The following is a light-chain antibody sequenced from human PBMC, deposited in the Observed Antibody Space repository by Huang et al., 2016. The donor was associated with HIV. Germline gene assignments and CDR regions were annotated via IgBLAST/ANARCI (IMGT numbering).Light chain of an antibody. CDR2: AAS. V-gene: IGKV1-NL1*01. J-gene: IGKJ1*01. CDR1: QGIRNS. Sequence: DIQMTQSPLSLSASVGDRVTITCRASQGIRNSLAWYQQKPGKAPKLRVYAASRLESGVPSWFSGSGSGTNFTLTISSLQPEDFATYCCQQYHSSWTFGQGTKVEIK. CDR3: QQYHSSWT.